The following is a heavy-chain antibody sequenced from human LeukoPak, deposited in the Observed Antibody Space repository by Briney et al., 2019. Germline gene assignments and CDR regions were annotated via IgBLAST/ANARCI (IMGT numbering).Heavy chain of an antibody. V-gene: IGHV1-18*04. D-gene: IGHD6-19*01. Sequence: ASENLSCNSSGYTFTSYGISWGRHGPGQGLGWVGLISAYNGNTNYAQKLQGRVTMTTDTSTSTDYMEQRSLRSDDTAVYYCARSKREEWLPFDYWGQGTLVTVSS. CDR2: ISAYNGNT. CDR1: GYTFTSYG. J-gene: IGHJ4*02. CDR3: ARSKREEWLPFDY.